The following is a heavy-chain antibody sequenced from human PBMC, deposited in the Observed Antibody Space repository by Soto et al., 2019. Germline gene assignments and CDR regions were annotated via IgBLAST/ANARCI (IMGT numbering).Heavy chain of an antibody. CDR3: ARESYGVPPFDY. CDR2: ISAYNGNT. J-gene: IGHJ4*01. V-gene: IGHV1-18*01. Sequence: ASVKVSCKASGYAFTSYGISWVRQAPGQGLEWMGWISAYNGNTNYAQKLQGRVTMTTDTSTSTAYMELRSLRSDDTAVYYCARESYGVPPFDYWGQGTLVTVSS. D-gene: IGHD4-17*01. CDR1: GYAFTSYG.